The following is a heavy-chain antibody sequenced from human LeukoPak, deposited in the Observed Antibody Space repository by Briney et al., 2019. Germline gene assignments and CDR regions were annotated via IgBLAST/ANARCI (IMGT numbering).Heavy chain of an antibody. J-gene: IGHJ4*02. Sequence: GGSLRLSCAASGFTFSSYSMNWVRQAPGKGLEWVSPISSSSYIYYADSVKGRFTISRDNAKNSLYLQMNSLRAEDTAVYYCAREYCSSTSCSYYFDYWGQGTLVTVSS. V-gene: IGHV3-21*01. CDR2: ISSSSYI. CDR3: AREYCSSTSCSYYFDY. CDR1: GFTFSSYS. D-gene: IGHD2-2*01.